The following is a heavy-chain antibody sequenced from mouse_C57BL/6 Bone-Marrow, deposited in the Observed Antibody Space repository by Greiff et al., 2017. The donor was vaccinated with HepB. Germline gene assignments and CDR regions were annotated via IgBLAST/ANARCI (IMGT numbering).Heavy chain of an antibody. J-gene: IGHJ2*01. D-gene: IGHD1-1*02. CDR2: IYPRSGNT. CDR3: ARWYFYYFDY. V-gene: IGHV1-81*01. CDR1: GYTFTSYG. Sequence: VMLVESGAELARPGASVKLSCKASGYTFTSYGISWVKQRTGQGLEWIGEIYPRSGNTYYNEKFKGKATLTADKSSSTAYMELRSLTSEDSAVYFCARWYFYYFDYWGQGTTLTVSS.